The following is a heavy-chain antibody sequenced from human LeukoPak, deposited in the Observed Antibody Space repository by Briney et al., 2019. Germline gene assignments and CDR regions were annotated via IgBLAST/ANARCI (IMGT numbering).Heavy chain of an antibody. CDR2: IIPIFGTA. J-gene: IGHJ4*02. CDR3: ASSGRLGEY. D-gene: IGHD3-16*01. CDR1: GYTFTGYY. Sequence: GASVKVSCKASGYTFTGYYMHWVRQAPGQALEWMGGIIPIFGTANYAQKFQGRVTITADESTSTAYMELSSLRSEDTAVYYCASSGRLGEYWGQGTLVTVSS. V-gene: IGHV1-69*13.